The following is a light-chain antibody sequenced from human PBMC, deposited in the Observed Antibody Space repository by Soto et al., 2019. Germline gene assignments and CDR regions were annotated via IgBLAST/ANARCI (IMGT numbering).Light chain of an antibody. J-gene: IGKJ1*01. CDR1: QSVSNSF. CDR2: GAS. V-gene: IGKV3-20*01. Sequence: EIVLTQSPGTLSLSPGERAALSCRASQSVSNSFLAWYQQKPGQAPRLLIYGASSRATGIPDRFSGSGSGTDFTLNISRLEPEDFAVYYCQQYGSSPPEKTFGQGTKVEVK. CDR3: QQYGSSPPEKT.